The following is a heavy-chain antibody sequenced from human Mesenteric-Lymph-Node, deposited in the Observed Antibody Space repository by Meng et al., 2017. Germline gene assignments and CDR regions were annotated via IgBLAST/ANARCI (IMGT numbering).Heavy chain of an antibody. D-gene: IGHD3-22*01. V-gene: IGHV1-69*01. CDR1: GGTFSTYA. Sequence: QGRWVQSGGGVKKAGSSVKVSCKASGGTFSTYAISWVRQALGQGLEWMGGIIPIFGTANYAQKFQGRVTITADESTSTAYMELSSLRSEDTAVYYCARDRNYDSSGPFDYWGQGTLVTVSS. CDR2: IIPIFGTA. J-gene: IGHJ4*02. CDR3: ARDRNYDSSGPFDY.